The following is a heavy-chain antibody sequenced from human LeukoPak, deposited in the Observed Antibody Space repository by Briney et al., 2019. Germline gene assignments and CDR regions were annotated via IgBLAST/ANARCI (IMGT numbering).Heavy chain of an antibody. Sequence: GGSLRLSCAASGFTFSGHAMSWARQAPGKGLEWVSAISGSGGSTYYADSVKGRFTISRDNSKNTLFLQMNSLRAEDTAVYYCAKVSVVTPHYWGQGTLVTVSS. D-gene: IGHD4-23*01. CDR2: ISGSGGST. CDR3: AKVSVVTPHY. CDR1: GFTFSGHA. V-gene: IGHV3-23*01. J-gene: IGHJ4*02.